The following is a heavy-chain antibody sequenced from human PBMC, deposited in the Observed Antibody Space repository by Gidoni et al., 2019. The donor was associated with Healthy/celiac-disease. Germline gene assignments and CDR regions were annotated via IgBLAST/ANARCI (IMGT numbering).Heavy chain of an antibody. CDR2: VNHSGST. J-gene: IGHJ6*02. D-gene: IGHD3-10*01. Sequence: QVQLQQRGAGLLKPSETLSLTCAVYGGSFSGYYWSWIRQPPGKGLEWIGEVNHSGSTNYNPSLKSRVTISVDTSKNQFSLKLSSVTAADTAVYYCARDSQDIRGVNGMDVWGQGTTVTVSS. CDR3: ARDSQDIRGVNGMDV. V-gene: IGHV4-34*01. CDR1: GGSFSGYY.